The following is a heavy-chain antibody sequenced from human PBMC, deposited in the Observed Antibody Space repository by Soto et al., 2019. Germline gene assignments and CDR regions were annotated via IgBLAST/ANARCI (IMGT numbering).Heavy chain of an antibody. CDR2: IHYSGDS. CDR3: ARDVNDSSGSQGFDY. Sequence: PSETLSLTCTVFGDSVSSNNYYWSWIRQRPGKGLEWIGYIHYSGDSYDNPSLTSRITMSMDVSKNQFSLNLRSVTAADTAIYYCARDVNDSSGSQGFDYWGQGTLVTVSS. V-gene: IGHV4-31*03. J-gene: IGHJ4*02. CDR1: GDSVSSNNYY. D-gene: IGHD3-22*01.